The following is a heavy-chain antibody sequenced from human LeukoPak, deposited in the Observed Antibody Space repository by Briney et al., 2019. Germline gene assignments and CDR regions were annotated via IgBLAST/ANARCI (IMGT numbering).Heavy chain of an antibody. V-gene: IGHV4-59*08. D-gene: IGHD6-6*01. Sequence: PSETLSLTCTVSGGSISSYYWSWIRQPPGKGLEWIGYIYYSGSTNYNPSLKSRVTISVDTSKNQFSLKLSSVTAADTAVYHCARRGNTRASSDFDYWGQGTLVTVSS. CDR3: ARRGNTRASSDFDY. CDR1: GGSISSYY. CDR2: IYYSGST. J-gene: IGHJ4*02.